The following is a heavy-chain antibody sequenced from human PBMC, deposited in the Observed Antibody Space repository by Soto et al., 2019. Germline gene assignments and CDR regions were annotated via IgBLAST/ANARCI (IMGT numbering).Heavy chain of an antibody. CDR2: IYDSGST. J-gene: IGHJ4*02. CDR1: GVSICHFY. Sequence: SETLSLTCTVSGVSICHFYWGWVRQSPGKGLEWLGYIYDSGSTSYNPSLRSRVTMSVDTSKTQFSLHLSSVTAADTAVYFCARHTPAISISDHWGQGTLVTVSS. D-gene: IGHD2-15*01. V-gene: IGHV4-59*01. CDR3: ARHTPAISISDH.